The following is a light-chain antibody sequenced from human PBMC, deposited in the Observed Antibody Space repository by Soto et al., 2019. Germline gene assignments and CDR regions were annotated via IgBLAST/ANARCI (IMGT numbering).Light chain of an antibody. J-gene: IGKJ4*01. V-gene: IGKV3-20*01. Sequence: EIVLPQSPGTLSLSPGERATLSCRASPSISSSYLAWYQKKPGQAPRLLIYGASSRAAGIPDRFSGSGSGTDFTLTISRLEPEDFAVYYCQQYDSSPLTFGGGTKVDIK. CDR2: GAS. CDR1: PSISSSY. CDR3: QQYDSSPLT.